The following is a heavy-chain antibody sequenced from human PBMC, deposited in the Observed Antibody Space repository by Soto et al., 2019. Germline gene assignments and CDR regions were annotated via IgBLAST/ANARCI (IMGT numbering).Heavy chain of an antibody. CDR1: GGSISNYY. J-gene: IGHJ5*02. CDR3: ARQPPSDAGSTGDWFDP. D-gene: IGHD2-2*01. CDR2: IYYSGST. Sequence: KPSETLSLTCTVSGGSISNYYWSWIRQPPGKGLEWIGYIYYSGSTNYNPSLKSRVTISVDTSKNQFSLKLSSVTAADTAVYYCARQPPSDAGSTGDWFDPWGQGTLVTVSS. V-gene: IGHV4-59*08.